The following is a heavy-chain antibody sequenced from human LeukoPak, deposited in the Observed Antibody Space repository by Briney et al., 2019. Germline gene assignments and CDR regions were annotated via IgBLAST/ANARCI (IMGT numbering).Heavy chain of an antibody. CDR3: ATDFLGFDP. CDR1: GFTFSTYS. V-gene: IGHV3-48*01. Sequence: GGSLRLSCAASGFTFSTYSMNWVRQAPGKGLEWVSYITGSSSTIYYADSVKGRFTISRDNTKNSLYLQMNGLRAEDTAVYYCATDFLGFDPWGQGTLVTVSS. D-gene: IGHD2/OR15-2a*01. CDR2: ITGSSSTI. J-gene: IGHJ5*02.